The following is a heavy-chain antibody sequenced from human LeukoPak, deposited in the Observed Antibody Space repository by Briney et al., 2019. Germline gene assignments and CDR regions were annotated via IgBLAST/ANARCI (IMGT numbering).Heavy chain of an antibody. CDR1: GFTFSSYS. Sequence: PGGSLRLSCAASGFTFSSYSMNWVRQAPGKGLEWVSSIRSSSSYIYYADSVKGRFTISRDNAKNSLYLQMNSLRAEDTAVYYCARGLNYYDSSDPPEPFDYWGQGTLVTVSS. CDR2: IRSSSSYI. D-gene: IGHD3-22*01. V-gene: IGHV3-21*01. CDR3: ARGLNYYDSSDPPEPFDY. J-gene: IGHJ4*02.